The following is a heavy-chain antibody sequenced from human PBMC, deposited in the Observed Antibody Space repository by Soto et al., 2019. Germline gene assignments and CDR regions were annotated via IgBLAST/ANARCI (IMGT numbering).Heavy chain of an antibody. D-gene: IGHD2-21*02. CDR1: GFSFTNFA. CDR2: IGASGDIT. CDR3: ANYDFTDRGDDYFDD. V-gene: IGHV3-23*01. J-gene: IGHJ4*02. Sequence: GRSLRLSCAASGFSFTNFAMSWVRQAPGKGLEWVAGIGASGDITWYADSVKGRLSISRDNSKNTLYLQLNSLRFEDTAVYYCANYDFTDRGDDYFDDWGPGTLVTVFS.